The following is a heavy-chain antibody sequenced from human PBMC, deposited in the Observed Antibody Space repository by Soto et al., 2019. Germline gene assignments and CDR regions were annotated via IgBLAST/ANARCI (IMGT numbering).Heavy chain of an antibody. CDR3: ARDRNVLLWFGNDYYGMDV. CDR1: GFTFSDYY. J-gene: IGHJ6*02. Sequence: GSLRLSCAASGFTFSDYYMSWIRQAPGKGLEWVSYISSSGSTIYYADSVKGRFTISRDNAKNSLYLQMNSLRAEDTAVYYCARDRNVLLWFGNDYYGMDVWGQGTTVTVSS. CDR2: ISSSGSTI. V-gene: IGHV3-11*01. D-gene: IGHD3-10*01.